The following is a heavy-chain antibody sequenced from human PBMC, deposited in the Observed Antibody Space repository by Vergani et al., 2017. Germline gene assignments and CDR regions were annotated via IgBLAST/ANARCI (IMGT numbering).Heavy chain of an antibody. Sequence: QVQLQQWGGGLFKPSETLSLTCVVNGGSFTSYHWTWIRQSPGAGLEWVGDIDHTGRHEYNPSLKSRLTMSVDKSRNQFSLTLNSVTATDTAIYFCARVNTETNGHLYYYYYMDVWGQGTAVTVS. CDR2: IDHTGRH. D-gene: IGHD4-11*01. V-gene: IGHV4-34*01. CDR3: ARVNTETNGHLYYYYYMDV. J-gene: IGHJ6*03. CDR1: GGSFTSYH.